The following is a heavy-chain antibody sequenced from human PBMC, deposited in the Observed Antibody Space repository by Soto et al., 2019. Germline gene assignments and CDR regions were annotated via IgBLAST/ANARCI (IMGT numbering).Heavy chain of an antibody. Sequence: TLSLTCTVSGFSMSSGGPYWSWIRLHPEKGLEWIGYKYYIGTTYYNPSLKSRVSISLDTSQNQFFLNLTSVTAADTAVYFCARVIPYGSGWEFDYWGQGTQVTVSS. J-gene: IGHJ4*02. CDR2: KYYIGTT. CDR3: ARVIPYGSGWEFDY. CDR1: GFSMSSGGPY. V-gene: IGHV4-31*03. D-gene: IGHD6-19*01.